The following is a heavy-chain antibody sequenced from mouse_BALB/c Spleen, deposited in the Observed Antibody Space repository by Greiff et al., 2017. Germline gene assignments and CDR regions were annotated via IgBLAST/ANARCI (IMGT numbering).Heavy chain of an antibody. Sequence: VKVVESGPGLVAPSQSLSITCTVSGFSLTSYGVHWVRQPPGKGLEWLGVIWAGGSTNYNSALMSRLSISKDNSKSQVFLKMNSLQTDDTAMYYCARDREVKAWFAYWGQGTLVTVSA. CDR1: GFSLTSYG. V-gene: IGHV2-9*02. D-gene: IGHD2-2*01. J-gene: IGHJ3*01. CDR3: ARDREVKAWFAY. CDR2: IWAGGST.